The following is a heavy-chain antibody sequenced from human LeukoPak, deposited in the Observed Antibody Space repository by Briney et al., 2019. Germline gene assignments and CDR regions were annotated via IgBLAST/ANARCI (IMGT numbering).Heavy chain of an antibody. CDR2: IIPILGIA. CDR1: GGTFSSYA. J-gene: IGHJ6*02. CDR3: ARAGGSYGPERNGMDV. Sequence: SVKVSCKASGGTFSSYAISWVRQAPGQGLEWMGRIIPILGIANYAQKFQGRATITADKSTSTAYMELSSLRSEDTAVYYCARAGGSYGPERNGMDVWGQGTTVTVSS. D-gene: IGHD5-18*01. V-gene: IGHV1-69*04.